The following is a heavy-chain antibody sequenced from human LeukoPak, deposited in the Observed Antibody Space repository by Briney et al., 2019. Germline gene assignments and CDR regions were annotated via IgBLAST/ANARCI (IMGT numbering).Heavy chain of an antibody. V-gene: IGHV3-30*09. CDR3: VSPTADYPFLYYFDS. J-gene: IGHJ4*02. D-gene: IGHD5-12*01. CDR2: ISSDGNSK. Sequence: GGSLRLSCAASGFSLSSYSIHWVRQAPGKGLEWVAVISSDGNSKNFALSVKGRFAISRDNSKNTLFLQMNNLRSEDTALYYCVSPTADYPFLYYFDSWGQGTLVTVSS. CDR1: GFSLSSYS.